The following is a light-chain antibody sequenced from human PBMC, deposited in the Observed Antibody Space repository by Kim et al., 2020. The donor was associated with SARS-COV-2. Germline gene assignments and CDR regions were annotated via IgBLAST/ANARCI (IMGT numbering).Light chain of an antibody. CDR3: SSYSVTSTFV. Sequence: GQAITISCYGSSSDIGSYDYVSWYQQHPGEPPKLLIFDISDRPSGISSRFSGSKSGNRASLTISGLQVEDEADYYCSSYSVTSTFVFGPGTKVTVL. CDR1: SSDIGSYDY. V-gene: IGLV2-14*03. CDR2: DIS. J-gene: IGLJ1*01.